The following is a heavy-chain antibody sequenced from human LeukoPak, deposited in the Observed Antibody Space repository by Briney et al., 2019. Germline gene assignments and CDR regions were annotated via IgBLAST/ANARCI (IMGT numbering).Heavy chain of an antibody. D-gene: IGHD3-10*01. CDR3: ARAVGRITEFAY. V-gene: IGHV3-21*04. Sequence: GGSLRLSCAASGFTFSSYSLNWVRQAPGKGLEWVSSISSTGVYIDYADSVKGRFTISRDNAKNLLFLQMNSLRAEDTAVYYCARAVGRITEFAYWGQGTLVTVSS. CDR2: ISSTGVYI. CDR1: GFTFSSYS. J-gene: IGHJ4*02.